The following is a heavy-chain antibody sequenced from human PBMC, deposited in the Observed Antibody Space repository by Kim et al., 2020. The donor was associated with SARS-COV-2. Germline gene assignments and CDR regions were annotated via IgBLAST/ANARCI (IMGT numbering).Heavy chain of an antibody. CDR3: ARELGGPPYYYYGMDV. Sequence: SVKGRFTISRDNAKNSLYLQMNSLRAEDTAVYYCARELGGPPYYYYGMDVWGQGTTVTVSS. J-gene: IGHJ6*02. V-gene: IGHV3-11*06. D-gene: IGHD2-15*01.